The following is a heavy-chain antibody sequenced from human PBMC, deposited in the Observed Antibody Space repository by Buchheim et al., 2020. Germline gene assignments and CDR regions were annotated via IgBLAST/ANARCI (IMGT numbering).Heavy chain of an antibody. CDR3: AKLTKTGNGRGWFGP. CDR1: GFTFNNCD. D-gene: IGHD3-10*01. Sequence: EVRLLESGGGLVQRGGSLGLSCAASGFTFNNCDMAWVRQAPGKGLEWVSLIGGSGGGTYYADSVQGRFTISRDNSKNLRDVQMNSLRAEDAAMYYCAKLTKTGNGRGWFGPWGQGTL. V-gene: IGHV3-23*01. J-gene: IGHJ5*02. CDR2: IGGSGGGT.